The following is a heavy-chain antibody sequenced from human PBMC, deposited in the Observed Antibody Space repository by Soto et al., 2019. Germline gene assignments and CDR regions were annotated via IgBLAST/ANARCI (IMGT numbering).Heavy chain of an antibody. V-gene: IGHV3-23*01. J-gene: IGHJ4*02. Sequence: GGSLRLSCAASGFTFSSYAMSWVRQAPGKGLEWVSAISGSGGSTYYADSVKGRFTISRDNSKNTLYLQMNSLRAEDTAVYYCAKDQGALYSSGWYTWLPLDYWGQGTLVTVSS. D-gene: IGHD6-19*01. CDR1: GFTFSSYA. CDR2: ISGSGGST. CDR3: AKDQGALYSSGWYTWLPLDY.